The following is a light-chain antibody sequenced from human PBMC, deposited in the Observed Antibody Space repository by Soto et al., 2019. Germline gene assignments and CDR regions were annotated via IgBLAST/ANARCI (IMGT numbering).Light chain of an antibody. CDR2: AAS. J-gene: IGKJ5*01. CDR1: QSISSY. Sequence: DIQMTHSPTSLSASVGDRVTITCRASQSISSYLNWYQQKPGKAPKLLIYAASSLQSGVPSRFSGSGSGTDFTLTISSLQPEDFATYYCQTSYSTPITFGQGTRLEIK. CDR3: QTSYSTPIT. V-gene: IGKV1-39*01.